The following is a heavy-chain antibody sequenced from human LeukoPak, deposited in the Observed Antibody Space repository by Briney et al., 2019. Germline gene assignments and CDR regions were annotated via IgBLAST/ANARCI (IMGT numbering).Heavy chain of an antibody. J-gene: IGHJ2*01. V-gene: IGHV4-38-2*02. CDR3: ARELRSYGENWYFDL. D-gene: IGHD5-18*01. Sequence: SETLSLTCTVSGYSISSGYYWGWIRQPPGKGLEWIGSIYHSGSTYYNPSLKSRVTISVDTSKNQFSLKLSSVTAADTAVYYCARELRSYGENWYFDLWGRGTLVTVSS. CDR1: GYSISSGYY. CDR2: IYHSGST.